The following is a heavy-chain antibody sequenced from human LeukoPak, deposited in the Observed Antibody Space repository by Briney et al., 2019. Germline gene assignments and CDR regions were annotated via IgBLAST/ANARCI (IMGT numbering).Heavy chain of an antibody. CDR1: GFIFSSSA. Sequence: GGSLRLSCAVSGFIFSSSAMSWVRQAPGKGLEWVSAISGSGGSTYYADSVKGRFTISRDKSKNTLYLQMNSLRAEDTAVYYCARDPKKQYSYVYHWGQGTLVTVSS. J-gene: IGHJ5*02. CDR2: ISGSGGST. CDR3: ARDPKKQYSYVYH. D-gene: IGHD5-18*01. V-gene: IGHV3-23*01.